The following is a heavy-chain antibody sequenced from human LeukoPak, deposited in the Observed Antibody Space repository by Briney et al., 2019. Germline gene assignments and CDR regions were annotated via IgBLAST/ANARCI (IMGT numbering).Heavy chain of an antibody. CDR1: GFIFSSYA. V-gene: IGHV3-23*01. D-gene: IGHD1-1*01. CDR3: AKTLHMSPTTISYGLDV. J-gene: IGHJ6*02. CDR2: ISGSGGST. Sequence: GGSLRLSCVGSGFIFSSYAMSWVRQAPGKGLEWVPGISGSGGSTHYADSVKGRFTISRDNSKNTLYLQMNSLRAEDTAIFYCAKTLHMSPTTISYGLDVWGQGITVTVSS.